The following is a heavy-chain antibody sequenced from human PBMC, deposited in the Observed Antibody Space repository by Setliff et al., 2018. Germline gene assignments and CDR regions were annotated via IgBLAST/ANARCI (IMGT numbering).Heavy chain of an antibody. CDR1: GGSFSGYY. J-gene: IGHJ4*02. CDR2: FFYSGDT. V-gene: IGHV4-59*01. D-gene: IGHD3-10*01. CDR3: ARDRTYYGSGTYTRYFDY. Sequence: SETLSLTCAVYGGSFSGYYWSWIRQPPGKGLEWIGFFFYSGDTKSNPSLKSRVTMSVDTSKNQFPLKLNSVTAADTAVYYCARDRTYYGSGTYTRYFDYWGQGTLVTVSS.